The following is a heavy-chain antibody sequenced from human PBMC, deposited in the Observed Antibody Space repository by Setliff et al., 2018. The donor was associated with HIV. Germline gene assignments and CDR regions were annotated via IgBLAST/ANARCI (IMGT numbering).Heavy chain of an antibody. V-gene: IGHV4-61*02. CDR3: NIYYYYMDV. CDR2: IYTSGST. Sequence: PSETLSLTCTVSGGSISSGSYYWSWIRQPAGKGLEWIGRIYTSGSTNYNPSLKSRVTISVDTSKNQFSLKLSSVTAADTAVYDCNIYYYYMDVWGKGTTVTVSS. J-gene: IGHJ6*03. CDR1: GGSISSGSYY.